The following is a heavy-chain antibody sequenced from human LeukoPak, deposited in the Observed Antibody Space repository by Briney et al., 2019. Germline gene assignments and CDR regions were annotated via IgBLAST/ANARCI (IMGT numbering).Heavy chain of an antibody. V-gene: IGHV3-23*01. J-gene: IGHJ4*02. CDR1: GFTFNTYA. CDR2: VSGSGSNT. CDR3: AKVVGTGTTPTDY. D-gene: IGHD1-1*01. Sequence: GGSLRLSCAASGFTFNTYAMSWVRQGPGKGLEWVSGVSGSGSNTYYADSVKGRFTISRDNSKNTLYLEMNSLRAEDTAVYYCAKVVGTGTTPTDYWGQGTLVTVSS.